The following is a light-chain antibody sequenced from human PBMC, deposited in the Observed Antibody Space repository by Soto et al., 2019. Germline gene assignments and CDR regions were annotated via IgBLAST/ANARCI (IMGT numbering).Light chain of an antibody. CDR1: SSDVGTYNR. CDR3: SSHTSGSTYV. Sequence: QSVLTQPPSVSGSPGQSVTISCTGTSSDVGTYNRVSWYQQPPGTAPKLMIYEVSNRPSGVPGRFSGSKSGNTASLTISGLQAEDEADYYCSSHTSGSTYVFGTGTK. V-gene: IGLV2-18*02. J-gene: IGLJ1*01. CDR2: EVS.